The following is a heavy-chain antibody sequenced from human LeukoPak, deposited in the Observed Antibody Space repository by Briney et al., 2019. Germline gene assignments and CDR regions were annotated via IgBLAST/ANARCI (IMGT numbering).Heavy chain of an antibody. J-gene: IGHJ1*01. Sequence: SVKVSCKASGGTFSSYAISWVRQAPGQGLEWMGGIIPIFGTANYARKFQGRVTITTDESTSTAYMELSSLRSEDTAVYYCARDLPNFSSGWTVEYFQHWGQGTLVTVSS. CDR2: IIPIFGTA. V-gene: IGHV1-69*05. D-gene: IGHD6-19*01. CDR1: GGTFSSYA. CDR3: ARDLPNFSSGWTVEYFQH.